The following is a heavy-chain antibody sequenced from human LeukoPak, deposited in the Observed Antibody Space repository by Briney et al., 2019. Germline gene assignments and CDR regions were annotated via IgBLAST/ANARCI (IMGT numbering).Heavy chain of an antibody. CDR1: GVTFSGSA. CDR2: IRSKANSYAT. Sequence: GGSLKLSCAASGVTFSGSAMHWVRQASGKGLEWVGRIRSKANSYATAYAASVKGRFTISRDDSKNTAYLQMNSLKTEGTAVYYCTSPLMGANLHDYWGQGTLVTVSS. CDR3: TSPLMGANLHDY. V-gene: IGHV3-73*01. D-gene: IGHD1-26*01. J-gene: IGHJ4*02.